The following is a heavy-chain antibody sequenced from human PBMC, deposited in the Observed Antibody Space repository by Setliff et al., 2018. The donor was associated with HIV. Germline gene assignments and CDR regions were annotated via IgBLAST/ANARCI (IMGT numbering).Heavy chain of an antibody. J-gene: IGHJ3*02. V-gene: IGHV4-61*09. D-gene: IGHD3-9*01. CDR1: GGSISSGSYY. CDR2: IYTSGST. Sequence: SETLSLTCTVSGGSISSGSYYWSWIRKPAGKGLEWIGHIYTSGSTNYNPSLKSRVTISVDTSKNHFSLKLSSVTAADTAVYYCARRARYYDILTGRVFDGFDIWGQGTMVTVSS. CDR3: ARRARYYDILTGRVFDGFDI.